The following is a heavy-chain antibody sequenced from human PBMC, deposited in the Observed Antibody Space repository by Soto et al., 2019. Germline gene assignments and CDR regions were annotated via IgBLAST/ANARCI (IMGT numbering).Heavy chain of an antibody. Sequence: PSETLSLTCTLSGDSITWTSCYWGWIRQPPGKGLEWVGDVYYSGSTYYNPSLKSRLTMSIDTSKGQFSLKMSSVTAADTAVYYCARGRSTHIAVAGMGYFDSWGQGTLVTVSS. V-gene: IGHV4-39*07. CDR2: VYYSGST. CDR1: GDSITWTSCY. J-gene: IGHJ4*02. CDR3: ARGRSTHIAVAGMGYFDS. D-gene: IGHD6-19*01.